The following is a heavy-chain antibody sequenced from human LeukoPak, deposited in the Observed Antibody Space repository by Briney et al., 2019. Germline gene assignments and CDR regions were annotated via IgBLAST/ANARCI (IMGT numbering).Heavy chain of an antibody. D-gene: IGHD3-16*02. CDR2: IYYAGSI. CDR1: GASISSGDYY. V-gene: IGHV4-30-4*01. J-gene: IGHJ4*02. Sequence: SQTLSLTRIVSGASISSGDYYWSWIRQPPGKGLEWIVYIYYAGSISDNPSLKSRLTMSVDTSKSRFSLKLSSVTAADTAVYYCARGPNYVWGSYRYFDYWGQGTLVTVSS. CDR3: ARGPNYVWGSYRYFDY.